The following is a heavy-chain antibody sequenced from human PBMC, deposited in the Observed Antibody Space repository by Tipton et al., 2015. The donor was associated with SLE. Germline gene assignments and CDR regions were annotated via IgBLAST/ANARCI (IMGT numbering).Heavy chain of an antibody. CDR1: GFTFSNAW. V-gene: IGHV3-15*01. D-gene: IGHD2-15*01. CDR3: TTPPIVVDDAFDI. J-gene: IGHJ3*02. CDR2: IKSKTDGGTT. Sequence: GSLRLSCAASGFTFSNAWMSWVRQAPGKGLEWVGRIKSKTDGGTTDYAAPVKGRFTISRDDSKNTLYLQMNSLKTEDTAVYYCTTPPIVVDDAFDIWGQGTMVTVSS.